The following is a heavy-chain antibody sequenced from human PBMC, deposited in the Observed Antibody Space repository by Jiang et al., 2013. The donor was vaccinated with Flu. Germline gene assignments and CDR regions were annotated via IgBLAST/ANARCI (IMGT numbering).Heavy chain of an antibody. Sequence: GAEVKKPGESLKISCKGSGYSFTSYWIGWVRQMPGEGLEWMGRIDPRDSHSNYRPSFQGHVTISADKSISTSYLHWSSLQASDTAIYYCAVRGAMVAYGFETWGQGTMVTVS. V-gene: IGHV5-10-1*01. D-gene: IGHD3-10*01. CDR3: AVRGAMVAYGFET. J-gene: IGHJ3*02. CDR2: IDPRDSHS. CDR1: GYSFTSYW.